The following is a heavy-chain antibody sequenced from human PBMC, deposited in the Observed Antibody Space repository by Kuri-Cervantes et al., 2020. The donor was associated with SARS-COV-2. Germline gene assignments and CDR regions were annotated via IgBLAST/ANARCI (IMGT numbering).Heavy chain of an antibody. CDR1: GFTFSRYA. Sequence: GGSLRLSCAASGFTFSRYAMHWVRQAPGKGLEWVAVISYDGSNKDYTASGKGRFTISRDNSQNTLYLQMKSLRTEDTAWYYCARDRVGVHDSWGQGTLVTVSS. V-gene: IGHV3-30-3*01. CDR2: ISYDGSNK. J-gene: IGHJ4*02. CDR3: ARDRVGVHDS. D-gene: IGHD2-21*01.